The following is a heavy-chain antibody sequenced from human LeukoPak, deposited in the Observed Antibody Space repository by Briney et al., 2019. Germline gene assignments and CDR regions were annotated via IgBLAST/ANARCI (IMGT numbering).Heavy chain of an antibody. V-gene: IGHV3-23*01. J-gene: IGHJ4*02. D-gene: IGHD1-26*01. CDR3: AKVGGSYLLDY. CDR1: GFTFGTYA. CDR2: IGGSGGTT. Sequence: GGSLRLSCAASGFTFGTYAMNWVRQVPGKGLEWVSGIGGSGGTTYYADSVKGRFTISRDISKNILYLQMNSLRAEDTAVYYCAKVGGSYLLDYWGQGTLVTVSS.